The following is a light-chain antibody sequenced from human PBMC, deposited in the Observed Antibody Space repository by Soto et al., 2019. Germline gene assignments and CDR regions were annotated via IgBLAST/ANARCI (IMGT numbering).Light chain of an antibody. Sequence: QSVLIQPASVSGSPGQSITISCTGTSSDVGGYDYVSWYQLHPGKAPKLMVFEVNNRPSGVSYRFSGSKSGNTASLTISGLQAEDEADYFCSSYSISTAYLFGTGTKVTVL. CDR3: SSYSISTAYL. CDR2: EVN. CDR1: SSDVGGYDY. V-gene: IGLV2-14*01. J-gene: IGLJ1*01.